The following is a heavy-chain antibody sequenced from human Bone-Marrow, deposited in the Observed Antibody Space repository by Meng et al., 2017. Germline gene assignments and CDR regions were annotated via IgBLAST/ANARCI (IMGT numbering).Heavy chain of an antibody. V-gene: IGHV3-48*03. CDR1: GFTFSSYE. J-gene: IGHJ4*02. CDR3: AREEEWGDYGDRFYYFDY. Sequence: GESLKISCAASGFTFSSYEMNWVRQAPGKGLEWVSYISSSGSTIYYADSVKGRFTISRDNAKNSLYLQMNSLRAEDTAVYYCAREEEWGDYGDRFYYFDYWGQGTLVTVSS. CDR2: ISSSGSTI. D-gene: IGHD4-17*01.